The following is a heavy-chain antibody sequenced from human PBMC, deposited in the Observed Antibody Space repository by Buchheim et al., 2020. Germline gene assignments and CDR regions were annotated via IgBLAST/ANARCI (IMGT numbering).Heavy chain of an antibody. CDR3: ARGGDYGDYVGY. CDR2: IGTSISYT. J-gene: IGHJ4*02. Sequence: EVQLVESGGGLVQPGGSLRLSCVASGFTFSGYSMNWVRQAPGKGPEWVAYIGTSISYTQYAESVKGRFTISRDNAKNSLFLPMNSLRDEDTAMYYCARGGDYGDYVGYWGQGTL. CDR1: GFTFSGYS. V-gene: IGHV3-48*02. D-gene: IGHD4-17*01.